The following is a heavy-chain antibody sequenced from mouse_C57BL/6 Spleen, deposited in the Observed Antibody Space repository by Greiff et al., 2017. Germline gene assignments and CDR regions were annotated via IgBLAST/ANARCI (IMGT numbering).Heavy chain of an antibody. Sequence: EVKLVESGGGLVQPGGSLSLSCAASGFTFTDYYMSWVRQPPGKALEWLGFIRNKANGYTTEYSASVKGRFTISRDNSQSILYLQMNALRAEDSATYYCARDNEYFDYWGQGTTLTVSS. CDR3: ARDNEYFDY. V-gene: IGHV7-3*01. J-gene: IGHJ2*01. CDR2: IRNKANGYTT. CDR1: GFTFTDYY.